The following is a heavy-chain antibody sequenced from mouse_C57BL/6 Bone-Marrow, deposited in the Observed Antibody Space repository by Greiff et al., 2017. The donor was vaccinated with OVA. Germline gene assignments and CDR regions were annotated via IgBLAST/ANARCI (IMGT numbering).Heavy chain of an antibody. D-gene: IGHD1-1*01. CDR3: AIYPYYGSSYYWYFDV. V-gene: IGHV1-53*01. CDR1: GYTFTSYW. J-gene: IGHJ1*03. CDR2: INPSNGGT. Sequence: QVQLQQPGTELVKPGASVKLSCKASGYTFTSYWMHWVKQRPGQGLEWIGNINPSNGGTNYNEKFKSKATLTVDKSSSTAYMQLSSLTSQDSAVSYFAIYPYYGSSYYWYFDVWGTGTTVTVSS.